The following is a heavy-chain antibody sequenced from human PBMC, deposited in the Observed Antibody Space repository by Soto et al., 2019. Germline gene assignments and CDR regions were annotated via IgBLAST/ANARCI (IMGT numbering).Heavy chain of an antibody. CDR3: ASSYGSGYRAFDY. J-gene: IGHJ4*02. V-gene: IGHV1-69*02. Sequence: QFKWVQSGAEVKRPGSWGKVSCKASADTSNFYFITWVRQAPGLGLEWMGRVNPIVSMSNYAQKFQGRVTMTADKSTSTAYMELSSLRSEDTAIYYCASSYGSGYRAFDYWGQGALVTVSS. CDR1: ADTSNFYF. CDR2: VNPIVSMS. D-gene: IGHD3-10*01.